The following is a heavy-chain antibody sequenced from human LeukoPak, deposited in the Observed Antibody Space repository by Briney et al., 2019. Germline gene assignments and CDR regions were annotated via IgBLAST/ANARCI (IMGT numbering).Heavy chain of an antibody. J-gene: IGHJ4*02. D-gene: IGHD1-26*01. CDR2: IGGSGSST. CDR1: GFTFNTYA. Sequence: GGSLRLSCAASGFTFNTYAMSWVRQAPGKGLEWVSGIGGSGSSTYYAESVKGRFTISRDNSKNTLYLQMNSLRAEDTAVYYCAKDLGRYRNNYFDYWGQGTLVTVSS. V-gene: IGHV3-23*01. CDR3: AKDLGRYRNNYFDY.